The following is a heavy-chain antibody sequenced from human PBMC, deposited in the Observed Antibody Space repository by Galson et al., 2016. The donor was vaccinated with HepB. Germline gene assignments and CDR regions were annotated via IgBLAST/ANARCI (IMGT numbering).Heavy chain of an antibody. V-gene: IGHV3-30-3*01. D-gene: IGHD3-16*02. J-gene: IGHJ4*02. CDR1: GFTFSSYA. CDR3: ARDDDYIWGSYRYTRTVPQYYFDY. Sequence: SLRLSCAASGFTFSSYAMHWVRQAPGKGLEWVAVISYAGSNNYYADSVKGRFTISRDNSKKTLYLQMNSLRAEDTAVYYCARDDDYIWGSYRYTRTVPQYYFDYWGQGTLVTVSS. CDR2: ISYAGSNN.